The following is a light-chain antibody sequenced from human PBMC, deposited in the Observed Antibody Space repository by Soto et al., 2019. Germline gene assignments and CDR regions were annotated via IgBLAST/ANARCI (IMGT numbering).Light chain of an antibody. J-gene: IGLJ3*02. CDR1: SSDIGGYNY. V-gene: IGLV2-14*03. CDR2: DVS. Sequence: QSALTQPASVSGSPGQSITISCTGTSSDIGGYNYVSWYQQHPGKAPKLMIYDVSNRPSGVSNRFSGSKSGNTASLTISGLQAEDEADYFCSSYASGSARVFGGGTKLTAL. CDR3: SSYASGSARV.